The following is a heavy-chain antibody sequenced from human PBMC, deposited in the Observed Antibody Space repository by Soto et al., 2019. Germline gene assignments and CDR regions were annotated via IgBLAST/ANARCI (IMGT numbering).Heavy chain of an antibody. J-gene: IGHJ4*02. D-gene: IGHD4-17*01. Sequence: EVQLVESGGGLVQPGGSLRLSCAAPGFTFSSYWMHWVRQAPGKGLVWVSRINSDGSSTSYADSVKGRFTISRDNAKNTLYLQMNSLRAEDTAVYYCARDTPYGDYAFDYWGQGTLVTVSS. CDR2: INSDGSST. CDR1: GFTFSSYW. CDR3: ARDTPYGDYAFDY. V-gene: IGHV3-74*01.